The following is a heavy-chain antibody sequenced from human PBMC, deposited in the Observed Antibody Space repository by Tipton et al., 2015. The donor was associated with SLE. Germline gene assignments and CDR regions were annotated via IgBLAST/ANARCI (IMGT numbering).Heavy chain of an antibody. CDR2: INPYSGGT. CDR3: AIHSGFSRPFNY. CDR1: GYTFTTYY. J-gene: IGHJ4*02. D-gene: IGHD3-9*01. V-gene: IGHV1-2*06. Sequence: QLVQSGAEVKKPGASVKVSCKASGYTFTTYYVLWVRQAPGQGLDWMGRINPYSGGTNYAQKFQGRVSMTRNTSISTAYMELSGLTSDDTAVHYCAIHSGFSRPFNYWGQGTLVTVSS.